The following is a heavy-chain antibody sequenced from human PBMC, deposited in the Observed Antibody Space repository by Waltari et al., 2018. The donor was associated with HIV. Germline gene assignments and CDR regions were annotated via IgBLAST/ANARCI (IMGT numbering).Heavy chain of an antibody. Sequence: EFRLVESGGGCVQPGASLRASRAAPGSTFSASAIHWVRQASGKGLEWVGRMRSRGNRYATAYRASVKGRFTVSRDNAKNTAYLQMNNLKTEDTAVYYCTRALAYWGQGTLVTVSP. D-gene: IGHD3-16*01. CDR3: TRALAY. CDR1: GSTFSASA. J-gene: IGHJ4*02. V-gene: IGHV3-73*02. CDR2: MRSRGNRYAT.